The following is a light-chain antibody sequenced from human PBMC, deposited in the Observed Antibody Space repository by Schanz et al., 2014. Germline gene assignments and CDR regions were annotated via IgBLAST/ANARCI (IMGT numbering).Light chain of an antibody. V-gene: IGLV2-8*01. J-gene: IGLJ3*02. CDR1: SSDVGGHNH. CDR3: SSHGGSRV. Sequence: QSVLTQPPSASGSPGQSVAISCTGTSSDVGGHNHVSWYQQHPGKAPKLLIYEVNKRPSGVPDRFSGSKSGNTASLTVSGLQAEDEADYYCSSHGGSRVFGGGTKLTVL. CDR2: EVN.